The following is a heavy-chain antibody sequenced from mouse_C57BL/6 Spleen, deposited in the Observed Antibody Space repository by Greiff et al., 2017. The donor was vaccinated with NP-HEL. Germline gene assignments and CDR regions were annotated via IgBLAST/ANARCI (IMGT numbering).Heavy chain of an antibody. CDR1: GYTFTSYW. D-gene: IGHD1-1*01. V-gene: IGHV1-53*01. J-gene: IGHJ4*01. Sequence: QVHVKQPGTELVKPGASVKLSCKASGYTFTSYWMHWVKQRPGQGLEWIGNINPSNGGTNYNEKFKSKATLTVDKSSSTAYMQLSSLTSEDSAVYYCARGDYGSVYYAMDYWGQGTSVTVSS. CDR2: INPSNGGT. CDR3: ARGDYGSVYYAMDY.